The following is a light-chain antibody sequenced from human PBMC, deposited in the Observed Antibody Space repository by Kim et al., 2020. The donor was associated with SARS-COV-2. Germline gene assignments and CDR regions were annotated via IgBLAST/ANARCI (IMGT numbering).Light chain of an antibody. Sequence: QPVLTQSASASASLGASVKLTCTLSSGHSRYTIAWHQQQPEKGPRYLMELKSDGSHTKGDGIPNRFSGSSSGAERYLTISSLQSEDEADYYCQTWGTGIRIFGGGTQLTVL. V-gene: IGLV4-69*01. CDR2: LKSDGSH. CDR1: SGHSRYT. J-gene: IGLJ2*01. CDR3: QTWGTGIRI.